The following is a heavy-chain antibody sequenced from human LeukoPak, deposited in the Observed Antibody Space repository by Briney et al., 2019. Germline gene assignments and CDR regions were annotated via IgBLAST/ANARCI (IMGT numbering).Heavy chain of an antibody. CDR1: GFTFSIYA. CDR3: AKAKLLWSWELSDY. D-gene: IGHD3-10*01. CDR2: ICRGGGNT. Sequence: GSLRLSCAASGFTFSIYAMICVRQAPGKAQVWVSVICRGGGNTYFAPSVKGRFTISRDNSKSTVYLQRNSLRADDTAVYYCAKAKLLWSWELSDYWGQGTLVTVSS. V-gene: IGHV3-23*01. J-gene: IGHJ4*02.